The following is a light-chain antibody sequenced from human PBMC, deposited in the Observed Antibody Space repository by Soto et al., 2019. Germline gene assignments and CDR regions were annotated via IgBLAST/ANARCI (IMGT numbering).Light chain of an antibody. CDR3: QQYGRSPYT. J-gene: IGKJ2*01. Sequence: DIFLTQSPVTLSLSPGDRATLYCMASQSCIINHLSWYRQKPRQAPRLLIYGEYRRATGIPDRFSGSGSGTDFTLTISRLEPEDFEVYYCQQYGRSPYTLGQGTKVDIK. CDR1: QSCIINH. CDR2: GEY. V-gene: IGKV3-20*01.